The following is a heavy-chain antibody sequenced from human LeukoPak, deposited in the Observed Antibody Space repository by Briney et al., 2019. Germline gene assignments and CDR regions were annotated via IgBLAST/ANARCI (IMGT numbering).Heavy chain of an antibody. D-gene: IGHD6-13*01. V-gene: IGHV3-48*03. Sequence: GGSLRLSCAASGFTFSSYEMNWVRQAPGKGLEWVSYISSSGSTIYYADSVKGRFTISRDNAKNSLYLQMNSLRAEDTAVYYCARVRSSSWYFYYYYYMDVWGKGTTVTISS. CDR2: ISSSGSTI. CDR3: ARVRSSSWYFYYYYYMDV. J-gene: IGHJ6*03. CDR1: GFTFSSYE.